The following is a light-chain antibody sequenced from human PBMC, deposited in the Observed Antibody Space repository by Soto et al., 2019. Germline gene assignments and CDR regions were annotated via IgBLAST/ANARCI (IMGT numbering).Light chain of an antibody. J-gene: IGLJ1*01. CDR1: SSDVGGYNY. Sequence: QSALTQPASVSGSPGQSITISCTGTSSDVGGYNYVSWYQQHPGIAPKLLIYGVTNRPSGVSTRFSGSKSGNTASLTISGLQAEDEADYHCSSYTSASTLLSVFGTGTKLTVL. V-gene: IGLV2-14*01. CDR2: GVT. CDR3: SSYTSASTLLSV.